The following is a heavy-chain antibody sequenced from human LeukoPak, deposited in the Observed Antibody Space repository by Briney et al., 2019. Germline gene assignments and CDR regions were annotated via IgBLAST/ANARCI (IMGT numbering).Heavy chain of an antibody. Sequence: GGSLRLSCAASGFTFSSYGMHWVRQAPGKGLEWVAVISYDGSNKYYADSVKGRFTISRDNSKNTLYLQMNSLRAEDTAVYYCAKAISGYYSDAFDIWGQGTMVTVSS. D-gene: IGHD3-22*01. CDR1: GFTFSSYG. CDR3: AKAISGYYSDAFDI. V-gene: IGHV3-30*18. CDR2: ISYDGSNK. J-gene: IGHJ3*02.